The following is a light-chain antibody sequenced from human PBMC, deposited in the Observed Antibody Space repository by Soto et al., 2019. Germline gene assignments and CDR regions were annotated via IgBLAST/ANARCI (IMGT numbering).Light chain of an antibody. CDR1: QSVSSNY. CDR2: GAS. J-gene: IGKJ3*01. V-gene: IGKV3-20*01. CDR3: QFYVTAPFT. Sequence: EIVLTQSPGTLSLSPGERATLSCRASQSVSSNYLAWYQQKPGQAPRLLIYGASRRATGIPDRISGSGSGTDFTLTISRLEPEDFAVYYCQFYVTAPFTVGPGTKVDIK.